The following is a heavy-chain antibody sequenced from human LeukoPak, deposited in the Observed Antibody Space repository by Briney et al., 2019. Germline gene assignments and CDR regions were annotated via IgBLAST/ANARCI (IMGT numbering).Heavy chain of an antibody. CDR2: IKSKTDGGTT. Sequence: GGSLRLSCAASGFTFNDAWMSWIRQAPGKGLEWVGRIKSKTDGGTTDYAAPVKGRFTVSRDDSKNTLYLQMNSLKTEDTAVYYCRGDDFDYWGQGTLVTVSS. J-gene: IGHJ4*02. CDR1: GFTFNDAW. D-gene: IGHD3-16*01. CDR3: RGDDFDY. V-gene: IGHV3-15*01.